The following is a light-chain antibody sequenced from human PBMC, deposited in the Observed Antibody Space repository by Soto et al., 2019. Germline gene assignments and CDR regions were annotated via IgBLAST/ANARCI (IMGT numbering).Light chain of an antibody. J-gene: IGLJ2*01. V-gene: IGLV1-44*01. CDR3: AACDDSLNGVV. Sequence: QSVLTQPPSASGTPGQRVTISCSGSSSNIGSNTVNWYQKLLGTAPKLLIYSNNQRPSGVPDRFSGSKSGTSASLAISGRQSEDETDYYCAACDDSLNGVVFGGGTQLTVL. CDR1: SSNIGSNT. CDR2: SNN.